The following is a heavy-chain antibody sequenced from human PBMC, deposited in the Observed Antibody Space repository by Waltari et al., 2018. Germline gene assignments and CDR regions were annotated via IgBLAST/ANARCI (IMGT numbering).Heavy chain of an antibody. V-gene: IGHV4-59*01. CDR2: VHYSGNP. CDR1: GGPISGYY. J-gene: IGHJ4*02. CDR3: ARRDNNGYYGF. D-gene: IGHD3-3*01. Sequence: QVQLQESGPGLVKPWETLSVTCIVSGGPISGYYWCWARQPPGKGLEWVGFVHYSGNPNDNPSLKSRVIISVDMSKNQFSLQLTSVNAADTAVYYCARRDNNGYYGFWGQGILVTVSS.